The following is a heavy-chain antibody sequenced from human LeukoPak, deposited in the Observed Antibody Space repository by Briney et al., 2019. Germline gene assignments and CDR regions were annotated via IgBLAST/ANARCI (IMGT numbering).Heavy chain of an antibody. Sequence: SETLSLTCTVSGASISSYYWSWIRLPPGKGLEWIGFGHYTGSSNYNPSLKSRVTISVDTSKSQFSLKLNSMTAADTAVYYCARHDNRGYYSLHYWGQGALVTVSS. CDR3: ARHDNRGYYSLHY. J-gene: IGHJ4*02. CDR2: GHYTGSS. V-gene: IGHV4-59*08. D-gene: IGHD3-22*01. CDR1: GASISSYY.